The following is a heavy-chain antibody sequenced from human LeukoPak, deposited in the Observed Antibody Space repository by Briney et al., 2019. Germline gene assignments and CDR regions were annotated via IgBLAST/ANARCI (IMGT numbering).Heavy chain of an antibody. CDR3: ASSTSWDSSGYYSEAEYFQH. V-gene: IGHV4-31*03. CDR2: IYYSGST. J-gene: IGHJ1*01. D-gene: IGHD3-22*01. CDR1: GGSISSGGYY. Sequence: PSQTLSLTCTVSGGSISSGGYYWSWIRQHPGKGLERIGYIYYSGSTYYNPSLKSRVTISVDTSKNQFSLKLSSVTAADMAVYYCASSTSWDSSGYYSEAEYFQHWGQGTLVTVSS.